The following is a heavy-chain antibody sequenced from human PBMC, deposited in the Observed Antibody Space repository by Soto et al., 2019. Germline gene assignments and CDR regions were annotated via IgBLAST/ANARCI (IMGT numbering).Heavy chain of an antibody. CDR1: GLTFSSYA. Sequence: GSLIPFCGASGLTFSSYAMSLVRQAPGKGLEWVSAISGSGGSTYYADSVKGRFTISRDNSKNTLYLQMNSLRAEDTAVYYCAKDRLGTGTTVFDSWGQGTLVTVSS. CDR2: ISGSGGST. D-gene: IGHD1-7*01. V-gene: IGHV3-23*01. J-gene: IGHJ4*02. CDR3: AKDRLGTGTTVFDS.